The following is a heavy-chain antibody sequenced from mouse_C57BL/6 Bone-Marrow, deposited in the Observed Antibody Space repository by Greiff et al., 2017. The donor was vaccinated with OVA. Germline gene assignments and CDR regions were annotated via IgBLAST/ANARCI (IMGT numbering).Heavy chain of an antibody. CDR1: GFTFTDYY. D-gene: IGHD4-1*01. CDR3: ARYRTGKGYFDV. CDR2: IRNKANGYTT. J-gene: IGHJ1*03. Sequence: EVMLVESGGGLVQPGGSLSLSCAASGFTFTDYYMSWVRQPPGKALEWLGFIRNKANGYTTEYSASVKGRFTISRDNSQSILYLQMNALRAEDSATYDCARYRTGKGYFDVWGTGTTVTVSS. V-gene: IGHV7-3*01.